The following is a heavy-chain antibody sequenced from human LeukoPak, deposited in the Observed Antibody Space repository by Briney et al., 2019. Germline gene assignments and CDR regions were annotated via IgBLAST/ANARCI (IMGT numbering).Heavy chain of an antibody. CDR1: GVSISGDY. CDR3: ARDRGSGGGFDY. V-gene: IGHV4-59*01. CDR2: IYYSGST. Sequence: LTXTVSGVSISGDYWSWLRQAPGKGLEWIAYIYYSGSTNYNPSLKSRVTISVDTSKNQFSLKLTSVTATDTAVYYCARDRGSGGGFDYWGQGTLVTVSS. J-gene: IGHJ4*02. D-gene: IGHD3-10*01.